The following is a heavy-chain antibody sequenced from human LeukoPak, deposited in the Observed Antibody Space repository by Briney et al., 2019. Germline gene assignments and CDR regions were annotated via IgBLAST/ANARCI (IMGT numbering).Heavy chain of an antibody. CDR2: IYWDDDK. CDR1: GFSLSTNGVG. CDR3: AHRQRGPEVGAISSFDY. Sequence: SGPTLVNPTQTLTLTCTFSGFSLSTNGVGVGWIRQPPGKALEWLALIYWDDDKRYSPSLKSRLTITKDTSKNQVVLTMTNMDPMDTATYYCAHRQRGPEVGAISSFDYWGQGTLVTVSS. V-gene: IGHV2-5*02. J-gene: IGHJ4*02. D-gene: IGHD1-26*01.